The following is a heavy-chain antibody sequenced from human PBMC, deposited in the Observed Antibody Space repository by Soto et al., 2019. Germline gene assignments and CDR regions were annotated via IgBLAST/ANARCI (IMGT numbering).Heavy chain of an antibody. V-gene: IGHV3-11*01. CDR3: ARGLGFCSGGSCSNFFDY. Sequence: GGSLRLCCAASGFTFSGYYMSWIRQAPGKGLEWVSYISSSVSTIYYADSVKGRFTISRDNAKNSLYLQMNSLRAEDTAVYYCARGLGFCSGGSCSNFFDYWGQGTLVTVSS. J-gene: IGHJ4*02. CDR1: GFTFSGYY. CDR2: ISSSVSTI. D-gene: IGHD2-15*01.